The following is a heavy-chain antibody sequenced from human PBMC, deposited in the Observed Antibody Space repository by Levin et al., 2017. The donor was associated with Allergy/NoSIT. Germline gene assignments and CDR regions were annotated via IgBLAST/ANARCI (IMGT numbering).Heavy chain of an antibody. CDR3: ARPAEDLALIWWFDP. CDR2: ISYDGSNK. D-gene: IGHD2-21*01. CDR1: GFTFSSYA. J-gene: IGHJ5*02. V-gene: IGHV3-30*01. Sequence: PGGSLRLSCAASGFTFSSYAMHWVRQAPGKGLEWVAVISYDGSNKYYADSVKGRFTISRDSSKNTLYLQMNSLKAEDTAVYYGARPAEDLALIWWFDPWGQGTLVTVSS.